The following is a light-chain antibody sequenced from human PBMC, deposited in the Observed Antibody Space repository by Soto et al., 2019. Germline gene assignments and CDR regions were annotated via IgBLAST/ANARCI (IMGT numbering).Light chain of an antibody. V-gene: IGLV3-1*01. J-gene: IGLJ2*01. CDR1: KLGDKY. CDR2: QDS. CDR3: QAWDSRVV. Sequence: SYELTQPPSVSVSPGQTASITCPGDKLGDKYACWYQQKPGQSPVLVIYQDSKRPSGIPERFSGSNSGNTATLTISGTQAMDEADYYCQAWDSRVVFGGGTKVTVL.